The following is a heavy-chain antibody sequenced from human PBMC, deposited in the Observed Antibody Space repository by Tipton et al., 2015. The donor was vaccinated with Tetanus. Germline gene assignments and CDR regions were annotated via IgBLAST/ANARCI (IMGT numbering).Heavy chain of an antibody. CDR1: GGSISSGGYY. Sequence: LVKPTQTLSLTCTVSGGSISSGGYYWSWIRRHPGKGLEWIGEIYNSGSTYYNPSLKSRVTISVDTSKNQFSLKLNSVTAADTAVYYCARDQARGARGWNYFDYWGQGSLVTVSS. CDR2: IYNSGST. D-gene: IGHD1-26*01. V-gene: IGHV4-31*03. CDR3: ARDQARGARGWNYFDY. J-gene: IGHJ4*02.